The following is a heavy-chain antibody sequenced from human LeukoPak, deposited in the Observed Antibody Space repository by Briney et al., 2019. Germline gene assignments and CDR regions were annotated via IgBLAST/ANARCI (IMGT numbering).Heavy chain of an antibody. CDR3: TTRRQDGW. V-gene: IGHV3-15*01. CDR2: IKSKSDGGTI. J-gene: IGHJ4*02. CDR1: GFTFSDAW. Sequence: GGSLSLSCVGSGFTFSDAWMSWVRQAPGKGLEWVGRIKSKSDGGTIDYAAPVKCRFTISRDDSRNTLYLQMNSLKTEDTAVYYCTTRRQDGWWGQGTLVTVS. D-gene: IGHD2-15*01.